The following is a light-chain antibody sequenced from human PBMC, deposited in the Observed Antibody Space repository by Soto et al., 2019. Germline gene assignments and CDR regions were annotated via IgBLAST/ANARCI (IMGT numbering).Light chain of an antibody. Sequence: EIVLTQSPATLSLSPGERATLSCRASQSVSSYLAWYQRKPGQAPRLLIYDASNRATGIPARFSGSGSGTGFALTISSLEHEDFAVYYCQQRSHWLFTFGTGTKVDIK. V-gene: IGKV3-11*01. CDR2: DAS. J-gene: IGKJ3*01. CDR1: QSVSSY. CDR3: QQRSHWLFT.